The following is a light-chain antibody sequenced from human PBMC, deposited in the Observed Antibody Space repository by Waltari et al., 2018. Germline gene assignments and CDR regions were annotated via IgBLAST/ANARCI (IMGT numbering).Light chain of an antibody. CDR2: EAS. J-gene: IGKJ1*01. V-gene: IGKV1-6*01. Sequence: IQMTQSPSSLSAFIGDRVTITCRASQGISNDLAWYQQKPGETPKLLSCEASSVQSGIPSRFSGSGSGTDFTLTINNLQSEDFATYYCQHYYTGPRTFGQGTKVEIK. CDR3: QHYYTGPRT. CDR1: QGISND.